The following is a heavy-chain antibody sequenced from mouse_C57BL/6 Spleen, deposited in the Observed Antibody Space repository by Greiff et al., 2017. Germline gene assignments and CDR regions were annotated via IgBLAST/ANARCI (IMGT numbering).Heavy chain of an antibody. CDR1: GFTFSDYY. V-gene: IGHV5-12*01. CDR3: ARHEDEGFAY. J-gene: IGHJ3*01. Sequence: EVHLVESGGGLVQPGGSLKLSCAASGFTFSDYYMYWVRQTPEKRLEWVAYISNGGGSTYYPATVKGRFTISRDNAKNTLYLQMSRLKSEDTAMYYCARHEDEGFAYWGQGTLVTVSA. CDR2: ISNGGGST.